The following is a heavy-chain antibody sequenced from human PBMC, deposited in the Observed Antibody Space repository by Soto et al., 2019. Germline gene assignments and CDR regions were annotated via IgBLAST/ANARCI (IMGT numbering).Heavy chain of an antibody. J-gene: IGHJ3*02. V-gene: IGHV4-59*08. D-gene: IGHD6-13*01. CDR2: IYYSGST. CDR3: ARRYSSAFDI. CDR1: GGSISSYY. Sequence: SETLSLTCTVSGGSISSYYRSWVRQPPGKGLEWIGYIYYSGSTNYNPSLKSRVTISVDTSKNQFSLKLSSVTAADTAVYYCARRYSSAFDIWGQGTMVTVSS.